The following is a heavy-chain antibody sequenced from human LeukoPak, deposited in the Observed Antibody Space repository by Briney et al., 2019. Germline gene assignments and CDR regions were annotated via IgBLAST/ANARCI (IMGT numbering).Heavy chain of an antibody. Sequence: PGRSLRLSCAASGFTFSSYAMHWVRQAPGKGLEWVAVISYDGSNKYYADSVEGRFTISRDNSKNTLYLQMNSLRAEDTAVYYCARGRSSSSPYAFDIWGQGTMVTVSS. J-gene: IGHJ3*02. V-gene: IGHV3-30*04. CDR1: GFTFSSYA. CDR3: ARGRSSSSPYAFDI. CDR2: ISYDGSNK. D-gene: IGHD6-6*01.